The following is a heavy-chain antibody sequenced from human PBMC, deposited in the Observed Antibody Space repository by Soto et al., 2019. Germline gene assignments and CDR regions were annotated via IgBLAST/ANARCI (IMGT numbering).Heavy chain of an antibody. J-gene: IGHJ5*02. CDR2: IYSGGST. V-gene: IGHV3-53*01. CDR1: GFTVSSNY. D-gene: IGHD6-13*01. Sequence: ESGGGLIQPGGSLRLSCAASGFTVSSNYMSWVRQAPGKGLEWVSVIYSGGSTYYADSVKGRFTISRDNSKNTLYLQMNSLRAEDTAVYYCARCSPGNWFDPWGQGTLVTVSS. CDR3: ARCSPGNWFDP.